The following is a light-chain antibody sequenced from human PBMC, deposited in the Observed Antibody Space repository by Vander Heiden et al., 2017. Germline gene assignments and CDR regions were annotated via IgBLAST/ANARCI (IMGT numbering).Light chain of an antibody. CDR1: SSDVGGYNY. CDR3: SSYAGSNNGV. Sequence: QSALTQPPSASGSPGQSVTISCTGTSSDVGGYNYASWFQQHPGKAPKLMISEVSKRPSGVPDRFSGSKSGNTASLTVSGLQAEDEADYYCSSYAGSNNGVFGGGTKLTVL. J-gene: IGLJ3*02. V-gene: IGLV2-8*01. CDR2: EVS.